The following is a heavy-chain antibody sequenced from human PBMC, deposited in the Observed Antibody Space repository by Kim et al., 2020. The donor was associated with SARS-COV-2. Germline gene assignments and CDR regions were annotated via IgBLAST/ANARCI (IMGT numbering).Heavy chain of an antibody. V-gene: IGHV4-61*01. CDR2: IHHTGST. Sequence: SETLSLTCSVSAGSVSSDTYYWSWIRRPPGQGLEWIGYIHHTGSTNYNPSLKSRVTISVDTSKNQFSLNLNSVTAADTAMYYCARDISRLERRIGAFDIWGQGTMVTVAS. J-gene: IGHJ3*02. D-gene: IGHD1-1*01. CDR1: AGSVSSDTYY. CDR3: ARDISRLERRIGAFDI.